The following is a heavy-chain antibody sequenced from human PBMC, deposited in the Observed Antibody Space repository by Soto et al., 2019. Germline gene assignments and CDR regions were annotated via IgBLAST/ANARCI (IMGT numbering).Heavy chain of an antibody. CDR2: IWYDGSNK. D-gene: IGHD3-3*01. J-gene: IGHJ3*02. Sequence: GGSLRLSCAASGFTCSSYGMHWVRQAPGKGLEWVAVIWYDGSNKYYADSVKGRFTISRDNSKNTLYLQMNSLRAEDTAVYYCARSSITIFGVAPHDAFDIWGQGTMVTVSS. CDR3: ARSSITIFGVAPHDAFDI. V-gene: IGHV3-33*01. CDR1: GFTCSSYG.